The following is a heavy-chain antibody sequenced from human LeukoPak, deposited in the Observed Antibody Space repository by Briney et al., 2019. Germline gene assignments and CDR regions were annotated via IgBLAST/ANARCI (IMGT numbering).Heavy chain of an antibody. CDR1: GFTFSSYA. CDR2: ISGSGGST. Sequence: GGSLRLSCAASGFTFSSYAMSWVRQAPRKGLEWVSAISGSGGSTYYADSVEGRFTVSRDNSKNTLYLQMNSLRAEDTAVFYCAKEIYGDPTGGRFQHWGQGTLVTVSS. J-gene: IGHJ1*01. D-gene: IGHD4-17*01. V-gene: IGHV3-23*01. CDR3: AKEIYGDPTGGRFQH.